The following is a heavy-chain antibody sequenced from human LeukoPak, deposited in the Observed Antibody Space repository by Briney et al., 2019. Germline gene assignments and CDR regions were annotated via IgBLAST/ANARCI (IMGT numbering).Heavy chain of an antibody. D-gene: IGHD3-22*01. Sequence: SETLSLTCTVSGGSISSYYWSWIRQPPGKGLEWIGDIYYSGSTNYNPSLKSRVTISVDTSKNQFSLKLSYVTAADTDVYYCARNEYDSSGYYYFDYWGQGTLVTVSS. J-gene: IGHJ4*02. V-gene: IGHV4-59*08. CDR3: ARNEYDSSGYYYFDY. CDR1: GGSISSYY. CDR2: IYYSGST.